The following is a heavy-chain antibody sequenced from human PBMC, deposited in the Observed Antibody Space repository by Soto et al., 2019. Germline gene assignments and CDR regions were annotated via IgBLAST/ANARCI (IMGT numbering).Heavy chain of an antibody. V-gene: IGHV1-69*12. Sequence: QVQLVQSGAEVKKPGSSVKVSCKASRGTFSSYAISWVRQAPGQGLEWMGGIIPIFGTANYAQKFPGRVTITADESTSTAYMELSSLRSQDTAVYYCAQTLGLAVAGPGRFDLWGRGTLVTVSS. CDR3: AQTLGLAVAGPGRFDL. D-gene: IGHD6-19*01. J-gene: IGHJ2*01. CDR1: RGTFSSYA. CDR2: IIPIFGTA.